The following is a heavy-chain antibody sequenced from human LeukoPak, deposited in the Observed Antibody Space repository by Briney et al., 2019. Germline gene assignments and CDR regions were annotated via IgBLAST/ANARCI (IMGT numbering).Heavy chain of an antibody. Sequence: GGSLRLSCAASGFTFSSYWMSWVRQAPGKGLEWVANIKQDGSEKYYVDPVKGRFTISRDNAKNSLYLQMNSLRAEDTAVYYCARPKGAVAGTFPFDYWGQGTLVTVSS. CDR2: IKQDGSEK. J-gene: IGHJ4*02. V-gene: IGHV3-7*03. CDR3: ARPKGAVAGTFPFDY. CDR1: GFTFSSYW. D-gene: IGHD6-19*01.